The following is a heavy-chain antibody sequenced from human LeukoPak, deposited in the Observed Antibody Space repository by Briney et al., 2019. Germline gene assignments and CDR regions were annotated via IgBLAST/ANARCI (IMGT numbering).Heavy chain of an antibody. CDR2: IKPNGSVK. D-gene: IGHD3-16*01. CDR3: ARDGGTDWYDP. J-gene: IGHJ5*02. CDR1: GFSISGYW. Sequence: PGGSLRLSCAASGFSISGYWMTWVRQAPGKGLEWVANIKPNGSVKTYVDSVKGRFTISRDNAKNSLYLQMGSLRVEDTAMYHCARDGGTDWYDPWGQGTLVTVSS. V-gene: IGHV3-7*01.